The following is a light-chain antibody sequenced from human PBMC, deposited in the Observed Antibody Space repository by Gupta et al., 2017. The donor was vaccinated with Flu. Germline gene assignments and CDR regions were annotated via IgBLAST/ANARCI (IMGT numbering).Light chain of an antibody. CDR1: QSIDNY. J-gene: IGKJ1*01. CDR2: KAS. CDR3: QHEDNYSGT. Sequence: PSNLSSSVGDRVTITCRASQSIDNYLAWYQQKPGKAPNLLIYKASSLESGVPSRFSGSGSGTEFALTISSLQPDDFATYYCQHEDNYSGTFGQGTKVEIK. V-gene: IGKV1-5*03.